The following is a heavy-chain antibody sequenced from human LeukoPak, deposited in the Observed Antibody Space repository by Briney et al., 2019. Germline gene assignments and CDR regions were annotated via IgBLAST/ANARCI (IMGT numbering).Heavy chain of an antibody. V-gene: IGHV4-39*07. Sequence: SETLSLTCTVSGGSISSNNYYWGWIRQPPGKGLEWIGSIYYSGSTYYNPSLKSRVTISVDTSKNQFSLKLSSVTAADTAVYYCARDRTIVVVPAAAGYFDLWGRGTLVTVSS. D-gene: IGHD2-2*01. CDR3: ARDRTIVVVPAAAGYFDL. CDR2: IYYSGST. J-gene: IGHJ2*01. CDR1: GGSISSNNYY.